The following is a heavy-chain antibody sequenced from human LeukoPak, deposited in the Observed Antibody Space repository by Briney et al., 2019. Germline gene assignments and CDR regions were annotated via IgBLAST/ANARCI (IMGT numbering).Heavy chain of an antibody. D-gene: IGHD3-16*01. V-gene: IGHV1-8*03. CDR1: GYTYHDYD. CDR3: ARVPGYDDAFDI. Sequence: ASVKVSCKASGYTYHDYDINWVRQATGQGLEWLGWMHPNSGNTGYAQRFQGRVTITRDISTRTAYMELSSLRSDDTAVYYCARVPGYDDAFDIWGQGTMVTVSS. CDR2: MHPNSGNT. J-gene: IGHJ3*02.